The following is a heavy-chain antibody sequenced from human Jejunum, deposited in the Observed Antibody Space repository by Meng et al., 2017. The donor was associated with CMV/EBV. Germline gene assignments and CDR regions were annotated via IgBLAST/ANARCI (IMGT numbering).Heavy chain of an antibody. CDR2: IPFDENNE. D-gene: IGHD6-13*01. CDR1: GFTISSYA. CDR3: ARGTGSGSWLIDS. Sequence: SGFTISSYAMHWVRQVPGKGLGWVAVIPFDENNEHYADSVKGRFTISRDNSKNTLYLQVNSLRLEDTGVYYCARGTGSGSWLIDSWGQGTLVTVSS. V-gene: IGHV3-30*04. J-gene: IGHJ4*02.